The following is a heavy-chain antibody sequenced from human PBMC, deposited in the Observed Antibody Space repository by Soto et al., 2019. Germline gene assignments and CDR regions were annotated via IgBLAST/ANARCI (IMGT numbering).Heavy chain of an antibody. CDR3: AHSAGGQDFWSGYPPADY. CDR1: GFSLSTSGVG. J-gene: IGHJ4*02. CDR2: IYWDDDK. V-gene: IGHV2-5*02. Sequence: SGPTLVNPTQTLTLTCNFSGFSLSTSGVGVGWIRQPPGKALEWLALIYWDDDKRYSPSLKSRLTITKDTSKNQVVLTMTNMDPVDTATYYCAHSAGGQDFWSGYPPADYWGQGTLVTVSS. D-gene: IGHD3-3*01.